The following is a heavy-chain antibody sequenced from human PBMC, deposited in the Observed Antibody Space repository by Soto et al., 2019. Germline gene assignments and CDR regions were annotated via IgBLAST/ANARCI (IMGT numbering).Heavy chain of an antibody. CDR2: ISGSGGST. CDR1: GFTFRSYA. Sequence: GSLRLSCAASGFTFRSYAMSWVRQAPGKGLEWVSAISGSGGSTYYADSVKGRFTISRDNSKNTLYLQMNSLRAEDTAVYYCARGTGCSSTSCYLDYWGQGTLVTVSS. CDR3: ARGTGCSSTSCYLDY. J-gene: IGHJ4*02. V-gene: IGHV3-23*01. D-gene: IGHD2-2*01.